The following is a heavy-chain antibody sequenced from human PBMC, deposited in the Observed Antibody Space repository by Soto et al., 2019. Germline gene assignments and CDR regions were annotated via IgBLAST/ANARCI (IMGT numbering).Heavy chain of an antibody. CDR1: GYTFSNYV. D-gene: IGHD2-2*01. CDR2: ISVGNGNT. V-gene: IGHV1-3*01. CDR3: TRSCSSTSCYENAYDI. Sequence: ASVKVSGKASGYTFSNYVMHWVRQAPGQRLEWMGWISVGNGNTKYSQKFQGRLTITRDTSATTADMELSSLRSEDTAVYYCTRSCSSTSCYENAYDIWGQGTMVTVSS. J-gene: IGHJ3*02.